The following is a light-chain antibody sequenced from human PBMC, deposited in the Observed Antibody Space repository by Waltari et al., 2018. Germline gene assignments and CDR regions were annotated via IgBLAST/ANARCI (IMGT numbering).Light chain of an antibody. J-gene: IGLJ3*02. CDR1: SSNIGNND. V-gene: IGLV1-51*01. Sequence: QSVLTQPPSVSAAPGHNVTISCSGSSSNIGNNDVYWYQQLPGTAPKLLIYDNKKRPSGTPDRFSGSKSGTSATLGITGLQTGDEADYYCGTWDTSLTAGVFGGGTKLTVL. CDR2: DNK. CDR3: GTWDTSLTAGV.